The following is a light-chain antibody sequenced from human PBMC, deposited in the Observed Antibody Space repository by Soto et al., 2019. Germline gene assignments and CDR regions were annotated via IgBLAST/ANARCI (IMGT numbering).Light chain of an antibody. J-gene: IGKJ2*01. V-gene: IGKV3-20*01. Sequence: ETVLTQSPGTLSLSPGERATLSCRASQSIGSSYLASYQQKPGQAPRLLIYDASSRATGIPDRFSGSGSGTDFTLTISRLEPEDFAVYYCQQYGNSPQTFGQGTKLEIK. CDR3: QQYGNSPQT. CDR2: DAS. CDR1: QSIGSSY.